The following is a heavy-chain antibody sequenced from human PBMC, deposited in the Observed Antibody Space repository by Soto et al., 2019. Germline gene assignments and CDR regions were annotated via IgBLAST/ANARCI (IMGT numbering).Heavy chain of an antibody. CDR2: ISLYSGDT. D-gene: IGHD5-12*01. CDR3: ARHHGPTTSENWFDP. V-gene: IGHV1-18*01. CDR1: GYTFSNYG. Sequence: ASVKVSCKTSGYTFSNYGITWVRQAPGQPLEWLGWISLYSGDTKYAQKFQGRVTMTTDTSTTTAYLELRSLRSDDTAVYYCARHHGPTTSENWFDPWGQGALVTVSS. J-gene: IGHJ5*02.